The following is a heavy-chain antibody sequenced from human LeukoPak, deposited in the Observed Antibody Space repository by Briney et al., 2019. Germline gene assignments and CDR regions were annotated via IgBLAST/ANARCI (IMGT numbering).Heavy chain of an antibody. J-gene: IGHJ5*02. CDR1: GYTFTGYH. CDR3: ASLQSLGITGTNLGGYNWFDP. Sequence: ASVKVSCKASGYTFTGYHLHWVRQAPGQGLEWMGRINPNDSGTKYSHKFQGRVTMSRDRSSNTAHMELNRLRSDDTAVYYCASLQSLGITGTNLGGYNWFDPWGQGTLVTVSS. CDR2: INPNDSGT. V-gene: IGHV1-2*06. D-gene: IGHD1-7*01.